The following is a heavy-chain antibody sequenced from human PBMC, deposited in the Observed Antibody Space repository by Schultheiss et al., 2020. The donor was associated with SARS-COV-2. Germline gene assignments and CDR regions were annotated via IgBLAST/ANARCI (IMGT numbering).Heavy chain of an antibody. V-gene: IGHV3-30-3*01. CDR3: AKDLSGIAARDVEDV. D-gene: IGHD6-25*01. CDR2: ISYDGSNK. CDR1: GFTFSSYA. J-gene: IGHJ6*02. Sequence: GGSLRLSCAASGFTFSSYAMHWVRQAPGKGLEWVAVISYDGSNKYYADSVKGRFTISRDNSKNTLYLQMNSLRAEDTAVYYCAKDLSGIAARDVEDVWGQGTTVTVSS.